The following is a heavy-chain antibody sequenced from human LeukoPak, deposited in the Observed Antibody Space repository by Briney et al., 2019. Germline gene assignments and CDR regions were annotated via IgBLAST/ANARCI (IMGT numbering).Heavy chain of an antibody. Sequence: ASVKVSCKASGFTFTSYDINWVRQASGQGLEWMGWMNPNNGNTGYAQKFQGRVTMTRDTSISTAYMELSRLRSDDTAVYYCARSPQGKHNDYWGQGTLVTVSS. CDR2: MNPNNGNT. CDR1: GFTFTSYD. V-gene: IGHV1-8*01. CDR3: ARSPQGKHNDY. J-gene: IGHJ4*02.